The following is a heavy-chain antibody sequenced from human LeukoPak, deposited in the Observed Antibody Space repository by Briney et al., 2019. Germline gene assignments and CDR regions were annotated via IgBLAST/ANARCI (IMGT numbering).Heavy chain of an antibody. V-gene: IGHV4-39*07. Sequence: SETLSLTCTVSGGSIGRSSYYWGWIRQPPGRGLEWIGNIYYNGNTNYNPSLKSRVTISIDTSKDHFSLKLSSVTASGTAVYYRARVAAKTVDYWGQGTLVTVSS. CDR3: ARVAAKTVDY. D-gene: IGHD2-15*01. CDR2: IYYNGNT. J-gene: IGHJ4*02. CDR1: GGSIGRSSYY.